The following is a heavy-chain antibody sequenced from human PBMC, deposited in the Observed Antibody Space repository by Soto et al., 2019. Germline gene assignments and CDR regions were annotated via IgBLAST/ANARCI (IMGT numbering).Heavy chain of an antibody. CDR2: IYYSGST. CDR3: ARHYDYIWGSYLFDP. D-gene: IGHD3-16*02. Sequence: TLSLTCTVSGGSISSYYWSWIRQPPGKGLEWIGHIYYSGSTNYNPSLKSRVTISVDTYKNQFSLKLSSVTAADTAVYYCARHYDYIWGSYLFDPWGQGTLVTVSS. CDR1: GGSISSYY. V-gene: IGHV4-59*08. J-gene: IGHJ5*02.